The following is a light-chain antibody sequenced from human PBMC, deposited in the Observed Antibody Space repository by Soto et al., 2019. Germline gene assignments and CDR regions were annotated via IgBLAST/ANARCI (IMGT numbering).Light chain of an antibody. V-gene: IGKV1-33*01. CDR3: HQYDNPPLT. CDR1: RDIDNY. J-gene: IGKJ2*01. Sequence: DIQMTQSPSSLSASVGDRVTITCQASRDIDNYLNWYQQKPGKAPKLLIYDASNLETGVPLRFSGSRSGTHFTLTISSLQPEDIGTYYCHQYDNPPLTFGQGTKLEIK. CDR2: DAS.